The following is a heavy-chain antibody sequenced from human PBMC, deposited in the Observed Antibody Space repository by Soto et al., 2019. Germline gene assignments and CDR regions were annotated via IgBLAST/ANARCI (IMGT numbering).Heavy chain of an antibody. V-gene: IGHV3-21*01. CDR2: ISSSSSYI. D-gene: IGHD2-21*01. CDR1: GFTFSSYS. J-gene: IGHJ4*02. CDR3: ARDRVMATSTYYFDH. Sequence: PGGSLRLSCAASGFTFSSYSMNWVRQAPGKGLEWVSSISSSSSYIYYADSVKGRFTISRDNAKNSLYLQMNSLRAEDTAVYYCARDRVMATSTYYFDHWGQGTLVTVSS.